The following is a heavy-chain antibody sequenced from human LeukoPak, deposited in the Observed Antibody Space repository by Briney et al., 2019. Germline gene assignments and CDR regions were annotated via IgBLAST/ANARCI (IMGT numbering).Heavy chain of an antibody. CDR2: ISYDGSNK. V-gene: IGHV3-30-3*01. CDR1: GFTFSSYA. D-gene: IGHD3-10*01. J-gene: IGHJ5*02. CDR3: ARGISYYYGSGSSPWFDP. Sequence: GGSLRLSCAASGFTFSSYAMHWVRQAPGKGLEWVAVISYDGSNKYYADSVKGRFTISRDNSKNTLDLQMNSLRAEDAAVYYCARGISYYYGSGSSPWFDPWGQGTLVTVSS.